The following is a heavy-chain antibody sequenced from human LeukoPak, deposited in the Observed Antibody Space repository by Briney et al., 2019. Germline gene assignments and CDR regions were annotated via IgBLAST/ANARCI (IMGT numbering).Heavy chain of an antibody. J-gene: IGHJ6*03. CDR2: MNPNSGNT. Sequence: ASVKVSCKASGYTFTSYDINWVRQATGQGLEWMGWMNPNSGNTGYAQKFQGRVTITRNTSISTAYMELSSLRSEDTAVYYCARARTLDDYYYYMDVWGKGTTVTVSS. CDR1: GYTFTSYD. D-gene: IGHD3-9*01. CDR3: ARARTLDDYYYYMDV. V-gene: IGHV1-8*03.